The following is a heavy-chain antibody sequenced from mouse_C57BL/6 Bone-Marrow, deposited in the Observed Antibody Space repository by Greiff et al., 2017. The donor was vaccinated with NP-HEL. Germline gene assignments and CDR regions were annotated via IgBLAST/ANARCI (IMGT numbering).Heavy chain of an antibody. CDR1: GYTFTDYN. Sequence: VQLQQSGPELVKPGASVKMSCKASGYTFTDYNMHWVKQSPGKSLEWIGYINPTNGGTSYNQKFKGKATLTVNKSSSTAYMELRSLTSEDSAVYYCAVVSSGYYYYARDYWGQGTSVTVSS. V-gene: IGHV1-22*01. D-gene: IGHD3-2*02. CDR3: AVVSSGYYYYARDY. J-gene: IGHJ4*01. CDR2: INPTNGGT.